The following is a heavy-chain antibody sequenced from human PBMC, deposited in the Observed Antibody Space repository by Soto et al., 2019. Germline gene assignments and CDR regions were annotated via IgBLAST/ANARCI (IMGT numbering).Heavy chain of an antibody. V-gene: IGHV3-30*03. Sequence: QVQLVESGGCVVQPGRSLRLSCAASGFTFSSYGMPWVRQAPGKGLEWVAGISYDGSNKYYADSVKGRFTISRDNSKNTLYLQMNSLRAEDTAVYYCGPGGHGWKSSWFYYWGQGTLVTVSS. J-gene: IGHJ4*02. D-gene: IGHD6-19*01. CDR2: ISYDGSNK. CDR1: GFTFSSYG. CDR3: GPGGHGWKSSWFYY.